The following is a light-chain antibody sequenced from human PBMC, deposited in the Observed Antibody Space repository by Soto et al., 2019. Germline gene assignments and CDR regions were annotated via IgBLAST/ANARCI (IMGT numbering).Light chain of an antibody. CDR2: TNK. V-gene: IGLV1-44*01. Sequence: QSVLTQPPSASGTPGQRVTISCSGSNSNIGNNPVNWYQQFPGPAPNLLFYTNKQRPSVVPDRFSGSTSGTSASLAISGLQSEDEADYYCAAWEDSLNGGVFGGGTKLTVL. J-gene: IGLJ3*02. CDR3: AAWEDSLNGGV. CDR1: NSNIGNNP.